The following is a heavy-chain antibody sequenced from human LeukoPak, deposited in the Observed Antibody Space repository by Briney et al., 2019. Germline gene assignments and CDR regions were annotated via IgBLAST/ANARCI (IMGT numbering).Heavy chain of an antibody. Sequence: GGSLRLSCAASQFMFSTYAMYWVRQAPGKGLEWVSGISDNGGTAYYADSVKGRFTISRDNSKNLLYLHMNSLTAEDTAVYSCAKRGPVTGKKYFDYWGQGHLVTVSS. CDR2: ISDNGGTA. CDR3: AKRGPVTGKKYFDY. J-gene: IGHJ4*02. V-gene: IGHV3-23*01. D-gene: IGHD6-19*01. CDR1: QFMFSTYA.